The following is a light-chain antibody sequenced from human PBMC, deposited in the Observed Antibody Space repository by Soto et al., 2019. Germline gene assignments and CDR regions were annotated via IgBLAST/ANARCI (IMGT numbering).Light chain of an antibody. J-gene: IGLJ2*01. CDR2: SNN. CDR1: SSNFGSNY. V-gene: IGLV1-47*02. Sequence: QPVLTQPPSASGTPGQRVTISCSGSSSNFGSNYVYWYQQLPGTAPKLLIYSNNQRPSGVPDRFSGSKSGTSASLAISGLRSEDEADYYCAAWDDSLSGVVFGGGTKLTVL. CDR3: AAWDDSLSGVV.